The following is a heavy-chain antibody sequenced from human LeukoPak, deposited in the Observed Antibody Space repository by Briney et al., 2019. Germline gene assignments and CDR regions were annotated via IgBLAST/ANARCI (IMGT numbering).Heavy chain of an antibody. Sequence: PGGSLRLSCAASGFTFSSYWMHWVRQAPGKGLEWVSIIYSGGSTYYTDSVKGRFTLSRDNSKNTLYLQMSSLRAEDTAVYYCARGNPGVASAGTLDYWGQGTLVTVSS. CDR2: IYSGGST. CDR1: GFTFSSYW. J-gene: IGHJ4*02. V-gene: IGHV3-53*01. CDR3: ARGNPGVASAGTLDY. D-gene: IGHD6-13*01.